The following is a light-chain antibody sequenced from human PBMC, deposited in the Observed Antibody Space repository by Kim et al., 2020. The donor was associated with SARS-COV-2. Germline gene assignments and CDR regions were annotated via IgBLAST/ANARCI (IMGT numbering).Light chain of an antibody. CDR3: CSYAGSNWV. CDR1: SSDVGSYNL. Sequence: PGQSITISCTGTSSDVGSYNLVSWYQQHPGKAPKLIIYEVSKRPSGVSNRFSGSKSGNTASLTISGLQAEDEADYYCCSYAGSNWVFGGGTQLTVL. CDR2: EVS. V-gene: IGLV2-23*02. J-gene: IGLJ3*02.